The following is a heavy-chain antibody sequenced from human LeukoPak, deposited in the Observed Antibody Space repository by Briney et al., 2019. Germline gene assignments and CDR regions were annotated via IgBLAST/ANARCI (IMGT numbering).Heavy chain of an antibody. J-gene: IGHJ5*02. CDR1: GGAFSSYA. CDR2: IIPILGIA. Sequence: GASVKVSCKASGGAFSSYAISWVRQAPGQGLEWMGRIIPILGIANYAQKFQGRVTITADKSTSTAYMELSSLRSEDTAVYYCARDLWQQLVTPLNWFDPWGQGTLVTVSS. V-gene: IGHV1-69*04. CDR3: ARDLWQQLVTPLNWFDP. D-gene: IGHD6-13*01.